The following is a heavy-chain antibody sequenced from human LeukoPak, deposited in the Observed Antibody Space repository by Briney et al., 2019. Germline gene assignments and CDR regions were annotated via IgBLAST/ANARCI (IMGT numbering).Heavy chain of an antibody. J-gene: IGHJ4*02. CDR2: ISGNNGDT. CDR3: VRDPPTAVDIDY. Sequence: ASVKVSCKGSGYTFTDYYYHWVRQAPGQRLEWLGWISGNNGDTDFAQEFQGRVTLTRDTSVSTVYMELSRLTSDDTAVYYCVRDPPTAVDIDYWGQGTLLTVSS. V-gene: IGHV1-2*02. D-gene: IGHD2-2*01. CDR1: GYTFTDYY.